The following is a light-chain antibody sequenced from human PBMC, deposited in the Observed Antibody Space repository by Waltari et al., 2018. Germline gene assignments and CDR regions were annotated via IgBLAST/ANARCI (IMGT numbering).Light chain of an antibody. J-gene: IGKJ1*01. Sequence: EVVLTQSPGTLYLSPGERATLSCRASQSVASNYLAWYKHKHGQAPRLLIYDASNRATGIPERFSGSGSGTDFTLTISRLEPEDFAVYACQQYGNSPATFGQGTKVEMK. CDR3: QQYGNSPAT. CDR1: QSVASNY. CDR2: DAS. V-gene: IGKV3-20*01.